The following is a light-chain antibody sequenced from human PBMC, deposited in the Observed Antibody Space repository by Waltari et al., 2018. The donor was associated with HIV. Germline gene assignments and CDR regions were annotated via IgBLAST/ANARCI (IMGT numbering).Light chain of an antibody. Sequence: EIVMTQSPATLSVSPGERATLSCRASQSINTALAWYQQKPGQAPRLLIYDVSTRSTGVPTRFSGGVSGPEFTLTISSLQSEDFGVYYCQQYKQLPPYIFGQGTKLEI. V-gene: IGKV3-15*01. CDR2: DVS. J-gene: IGKJ2*01. CDR3: QQYKQLPPYI. CDR1: QSINTA.